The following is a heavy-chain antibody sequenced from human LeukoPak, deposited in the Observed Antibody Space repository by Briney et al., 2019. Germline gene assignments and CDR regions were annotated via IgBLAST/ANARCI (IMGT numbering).Heavy chain of an antibody. CDR2: ISSTSDTYK. J-gene: IGHJ4*02. D-gene: IGHD3-3*01. CDR3: ARDQYDTWSRRGNFDS. V-gene: IGHV3-21*04. Sequence: GGSLRLSCLASGFTFSTYNMHWVRQAPGKGLEWVSTISSTSDTYKYYANSVRGRFTISRDNTKNSLYLQMNSLRAEDTAVFYCARDQYDTWSRRGNFDSWGQGTLVIVSS. CDR1: GFTFSTYN.